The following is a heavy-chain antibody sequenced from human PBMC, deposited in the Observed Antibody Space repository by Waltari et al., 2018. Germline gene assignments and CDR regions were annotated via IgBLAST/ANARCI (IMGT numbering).Heavy chain of an antibody. V-gene: IGHV3-7*01. CDR1: GFTFSTYW. J-gene: IGHJ1*01. CDR3: VRDHSSGWSFQH. CDR2: INQHGSEV. Sequence: EVQLVESGGNLVQPGGSLRLSCAASGFTFSTYWMIWVRQAPGKGLEWVANINQHGSEVFYADSVKGRFTVSRDNAKNSLYVQMNNLRAKDTGLYFCVRDHSSGWSFQHWGQGTLVAVSS. D-gene: IGHD6-19*01.